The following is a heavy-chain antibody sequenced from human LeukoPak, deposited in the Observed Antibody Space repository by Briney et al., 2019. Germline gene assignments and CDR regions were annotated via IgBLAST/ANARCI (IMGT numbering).Heavy chain of an antibody. Sequence: ASVKVSCKASGYTFTSYGISWVRQAPGQGLEWMGWISAYNGNTNYAQKLQGRVTMTTDTSTSPAYMELRSLRSDDTAVYYCARVAVSYYYDSSGYCELDYWGQGTLVTVSS. CDR2: ISAYNGNT. V-gene: IGHV1-18*01. D-gene: IGHD3-22*01. CDR3: ARVAVSYYYDSSGYCELDY. J-gene: IGHJ4*02. CDR1: GYTFTSYG.